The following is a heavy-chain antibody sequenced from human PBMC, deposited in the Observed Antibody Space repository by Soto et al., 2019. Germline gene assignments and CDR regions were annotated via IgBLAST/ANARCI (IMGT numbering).Heavy chain of an antibody. Sequence: GGSLRLSCAASGFTFSSYAMSWVRQAPGKGLEWVSAISGSGGSTYYADSVKGRFTISRDNSKNTLYLQMNSLRAEDTAVYYCAKDRAIFGVPTYGLDVWGPGTTVTVSS. D-gene: IGHD3-3*01. CDR1: GFTFSSYA. CDR3: AKDRAIFGVPTYGLDV. J-gene: IGHJ6*02. V-gene: IGHV3-23*01. CDR2: ISGSGGST.